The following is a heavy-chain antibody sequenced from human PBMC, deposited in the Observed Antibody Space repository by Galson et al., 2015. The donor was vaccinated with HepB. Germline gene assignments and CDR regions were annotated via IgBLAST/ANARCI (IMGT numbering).Heavy chain of an antibody. V-gene: IGHV4-38-2*01. CDR1: GYSISSGYY. CDR3: ARGPERYCSGGSCYSVVYWYFDL. J-gene: IGHJ2*01. CDR2: IYHSGST. Sequence: SETLSLTCAVSGYSISSGYYWGWIRQPPGKGLEWIGSIYHSGSTYYNPSLKSRVTISVDTSKNQFSLKLSSVTAADTAVYYCARGPERYCSGGSCYSVVYWYFDLWGRGTLVTVSS. D-gene: IGHD2-15*01.